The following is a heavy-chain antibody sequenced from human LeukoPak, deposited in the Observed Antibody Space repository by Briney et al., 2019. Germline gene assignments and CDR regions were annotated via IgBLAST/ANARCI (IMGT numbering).Heavy chain of an antibody. CDR1: GYTFTSYD. J-gene: IGHJ6*02. CDR2: INPSGGTT. V-gene: IGHV1-46*01. Sequence: ASVKVSCKASGYTFTSYDMHWVRQDPGQGLEWMGIINPSGGTTSYAQKFQGRVTLTRDTSTSTVYMEMRSLRSEYTAVYYCARDLFRAAGSNYYGMDVWGQGTTVTVSS. D-gene: IGHD2-21*01. CDR3: ARDLFRAAGSNYYGMDV.